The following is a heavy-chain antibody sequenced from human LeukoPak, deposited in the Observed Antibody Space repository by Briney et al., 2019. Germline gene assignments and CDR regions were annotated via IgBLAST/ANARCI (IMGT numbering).Heavy chain of an antibody. D-gene: IGHD6-19*01. J-gene: IGHJ4*02. CDR1: GYTFTGYY. V-gene: IGHV1-2*02. CDR3: ARGMGIAVAGYFDY. CDR2: INPNSGGT. Sequence: ASVKVSCKASGYTFTGYYMHWVRQAPGQGLEWMGWINPNSGGTNYAQKFQGRVTMARDTSISTAYMELSRLRSDDTAVYYCARGMGIAVAGYFDYWGQGTLVTVSS.